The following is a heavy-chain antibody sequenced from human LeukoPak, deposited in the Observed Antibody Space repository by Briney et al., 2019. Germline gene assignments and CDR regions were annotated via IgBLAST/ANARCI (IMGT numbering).Heavy chain of an antibody. V-gene: IGHV3-30-3*01. Sequence: GRSLRLSCAASGFTFSSYAMHWVRQAPGKGLEWVAVISYDGSNKYYADSVKGRFTISRDNSKNTLYLQMNSLRAEDTAVYYCARAPSDPTPFDYWGQGTLVTVSS. CDR3: ARAPSDPTPFDY. CDR1: GFTFSSYA. CDR2: ISYDGSNK. J-gene: IGHJ4*02.